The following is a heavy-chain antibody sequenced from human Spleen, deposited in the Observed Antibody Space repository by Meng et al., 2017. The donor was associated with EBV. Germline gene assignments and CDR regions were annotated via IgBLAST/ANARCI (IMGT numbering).Heavy chain of an antibody. J-gene: IGHJ5*02. CDR3: ARDYSNTWYP. CDR2: ISTFNGGT. Sequence: QVQLVQSGGEEKRPGASVKVSCKTSHYTFTDYHINWVRQAPGQGLEWMGCISTFNGGTKFAGRFRGRLSMTTDTSTATAYMELRSLRSDDTAVYFCARDYSNTWYPWGQGTLVTVSS. CDR1: HYTFTDYH. D-gene: IGHD6-13*01. V-gene: IGHV1-18*01.